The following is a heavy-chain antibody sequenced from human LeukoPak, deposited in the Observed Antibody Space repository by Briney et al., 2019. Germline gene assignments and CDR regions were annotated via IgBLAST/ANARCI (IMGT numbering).Heavy chain of an antibody. CDR3: ARAITWTTRPYYFDY. D-gene: IGHD3-16*01. CDR1: GGSFSGYY. Sequence: PSETLSLTCAVYGGSFSGYYWSWIRQPPGKGLEWIGEINHSGSTNYNLSLKSRVTISVDTSKNQFSLKLSSVTAADTAVYYCARAITWTTRPYYFDYWGQGTLVTVSS. CDR2: INHSGST. J-gene: IGHJ4*02. V-gene: IGHV4-34*01.